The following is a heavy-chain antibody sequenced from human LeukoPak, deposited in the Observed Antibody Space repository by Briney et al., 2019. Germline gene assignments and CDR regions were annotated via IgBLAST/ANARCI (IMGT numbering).Heavy chain of an antibody. CDR2: ISASGGST. Sequence: LSGGSLRLSCAASGFTFSSSAMSWVRQVPGKGLEWVSGISASGGSTSYADSVRGRFTISRDNSKNTLYVQMNSLRDEDTAVYYCARPPPDPFTATPPFDYGGQETLFPTSS. D-gene: IGHD5-18*01. CDR3: ARPPPDPFTATPPFDY. V-gene: IGHV3-23*01. J-gene: IGHJ4*02. CDR1: GFTFSSSA.